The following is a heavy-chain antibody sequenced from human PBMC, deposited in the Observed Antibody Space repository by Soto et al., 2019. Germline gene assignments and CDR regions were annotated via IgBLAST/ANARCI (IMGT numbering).Heavy chain of an antibody. CDR1: GFAFSSSA. CDR3: AKWPPSPKMGVTSH. J-gene: IGHJ4*02. D-gene: IGHD1-26*01. Sequence: EVQLLESGGGLAQPGGSLRLSCAASGFAFSSSAMAWIRQTPGKGLQWVSAITVAGGGIYYADSVKGRFTIPRDNSKKTLYLQMTSLSAEDTAQYFCAKWPPSPKMGVTSHWGQGTLVTVSS. V-gene: IGHV3-23*01. CDR2: ITVAGGGI.